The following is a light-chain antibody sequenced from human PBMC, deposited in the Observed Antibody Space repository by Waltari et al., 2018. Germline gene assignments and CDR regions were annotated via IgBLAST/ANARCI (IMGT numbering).Light chain of an antibody. Sequence: DIVLTQSPATLSLSPGERATLSCRASQSVSYYLAWYQQRPGQAPRLLIYDTSHRATGIPDRLSGSGSETDFTLTISSLEPEDFAVYYCQQRRNWPLTFGGGTKVEIK. V-gene: IGKV3-11*01. J-gene: IGKJ4*01. CDR1: QSVSYY. CDR2: DTS. CDR3: QQRRNWPLT.